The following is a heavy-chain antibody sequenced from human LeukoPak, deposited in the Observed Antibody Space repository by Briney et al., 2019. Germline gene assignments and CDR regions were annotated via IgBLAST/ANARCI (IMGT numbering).Heavy chain of an antibody. CDR2: IYPGDSDT. D-gene: IGHD3-10*01. Sequence: GESLKISCKGSGYSFTDYWIVWVRPMPGKGLEWMWIIYPGDSDTRYSPPFQGQVTFSVDKSISTAYLQWSSLKASDTAMYYCARQHTDRRGAVDIWGQGTMVTVSS. CDR3: ARQHTDRRGAVDI. CDR1: GYSFTDYW. J-gene: IGHJ3*02. V-gene: IGHV5-51*01.